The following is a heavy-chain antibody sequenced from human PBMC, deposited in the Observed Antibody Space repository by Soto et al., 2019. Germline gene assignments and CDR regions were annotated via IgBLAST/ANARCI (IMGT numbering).Heavy chain of an antibody. D-gene: IGHD3-16*01. V-gene: IGHV3-72*01. CDR3: TRGSLLSVVYDFDA. CDR1: GFIFSDHY. J-gene: IGHJ4*02. Sequence: EVQLVESGGGLVQPGGCLRLSCAASGFIFSDHYMDWVRQAPGKGLEWIGRIRNKANRYTTEYAASVKGRFTISRDDSKNSLYLQMTGLKIDDTAVYYCTRGSLLSVVYDFDAWGQGNLVTVSS. CDR2: IRNKANRYTT.